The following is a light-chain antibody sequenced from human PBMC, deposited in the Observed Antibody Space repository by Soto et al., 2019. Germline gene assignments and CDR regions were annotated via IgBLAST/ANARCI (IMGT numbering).Light chain of an antibody. J-gene: IGLJ1*01. Sequence: QAVVTQPASVSGSPGQSITISCTGTSSDVGDYNSVSWYQQHPGTAPKLLIYEVTNRPSGVSNRFSGSKSGNTASLTISGLRAEDEADYFCSSYTSSITLYVFGTGTKLTVL. CDR2: EVT. CDR1: SSDVGDYNS. V-gene: IGLV2-14*01. CDR3: SSYTSSITLYV.